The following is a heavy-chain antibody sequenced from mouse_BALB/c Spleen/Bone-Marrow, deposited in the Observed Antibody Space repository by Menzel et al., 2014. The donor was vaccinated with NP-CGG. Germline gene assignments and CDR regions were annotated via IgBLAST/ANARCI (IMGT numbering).Heavy chain of an antibody. D-gene: IGHD3-3*01. CDR1: GYTFTNYW. J-gene: IGHJ2*01. CDR3: ARGHYFDY. Sequence: VKLVESGAELVRPGTSVKMSCKAAGYTFTNYWIGWVKQRPGHGLEWIGDIYPGGGHTNYNEKFKGKATLTADTSSITAYMQLGSLTSEDSTIYYCARGHYFDYWGQGTTLTVSS. V-gene: IGHV1-63*02. CDR2: IYPGGGHT.